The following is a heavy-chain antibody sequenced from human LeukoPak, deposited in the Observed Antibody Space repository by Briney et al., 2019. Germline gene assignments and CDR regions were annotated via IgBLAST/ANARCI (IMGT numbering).Heavy chain of an antibody. Sequence: SETLSLTCSVSDYFISGGYYWGWIRKPPGKGLEWIGSIYHSGSTYYNPSLKSRVTISVDTSKNQFSLNLPSVTTADTAVYYCARGRLQSLDNWGQGTLVTVSS. CDR1: DYFISGGYY. D-gene: IGHD4-11*01. V-gene: IGHV4-38-2*02. CDR3: ARGRLQSLDN. J-gene: IGHJ4*02. CDR2: IYHSGST.